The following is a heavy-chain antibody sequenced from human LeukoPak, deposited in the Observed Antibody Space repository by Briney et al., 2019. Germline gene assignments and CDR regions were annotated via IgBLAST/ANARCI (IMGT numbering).Heavy chain of an antibody. D-gene: IGHD2-15*01. CDR3: ARDTEYCSGGSCYSN. Sequence: ASVKVSCKASGYTFTSYGITWVRQAPGQGLEWMGWINAYSGNTNYAQKFQGRVTMTTDTSTSTAYMELRSLRSDDTAVYFCARDTEYCSGGSCYSNWGQGTLVTVS. CDR2: INAYSGNT. V-gene: IGHV1-18*01. CDR1: GYTFTSYG. J-gene: IGHJ4*02.